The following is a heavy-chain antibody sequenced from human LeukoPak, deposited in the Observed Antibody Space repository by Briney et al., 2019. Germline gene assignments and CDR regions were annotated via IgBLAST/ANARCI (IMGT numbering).Heavy chain of an antibody. Sequence: PSETLSLTCTVSGGSISNYYWSWIRQPAGKGLEWIGRIYTSGSTNYNPSLKSRVTMSLDTSKNQFSLNLSSVTAADTAVYYCARGGEQWLVSHYFDYWAREPWSPSPQ. D-gene: IGHD6-19*01. V-gene: IGHV4-4*07. J-gene: IGHJ4*02. CDR2: IYTSGST. CDR3: ARGGEQWLVSHYFDY. CDR1: GGSISNYY.